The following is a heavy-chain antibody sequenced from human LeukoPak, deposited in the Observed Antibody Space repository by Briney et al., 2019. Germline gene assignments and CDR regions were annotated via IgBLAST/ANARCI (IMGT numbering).Heavy chain of an antibody. Sequence: PSETLSLTRAVYGGSFSGYYWSWIRQPPGKGLEWIGEINHSGSTNYNPSLKSRVTISVDTSKNQFSLKLSSVTAADTAVYYCARGLGSYYYDSSGYYYNDYWGQGTLVTVSS. J-gene: IGHJ4*02. CDR3: ARGLGSYYYDSSGYYYNDY. V-gene: IGHV4-34*01. D-gene: IGHD3-22*01. CDR2: INHSGST. CDR1: GGSFSGYY.